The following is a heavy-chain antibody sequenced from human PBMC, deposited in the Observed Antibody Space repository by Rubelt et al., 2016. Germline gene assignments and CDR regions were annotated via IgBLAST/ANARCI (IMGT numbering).Heavy chain of an antibody. Sequence: WVRQAPGKGLEWVANIKQGGSEKYYVDSVKGRFTISRDNAKNSLYLQMNSLRAEDTAVYYCARWTQWLEVYYFDYWGQGTLVTVSS. CDR3: ARWTQWLEVYYFDY. CDR2: IKQGGSEK. D-gene: IGHD6-19*01. J-gene: IGHJ4*02. V-gene: IGHV3-7*01.